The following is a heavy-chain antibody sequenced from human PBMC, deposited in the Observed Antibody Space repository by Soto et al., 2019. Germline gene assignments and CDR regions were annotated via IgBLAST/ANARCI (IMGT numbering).Heavy chain of an antibody. V-gene: IGHV3-21*01. J-gene: IGHJ3*02. D-gene: IGHD4-17*01. CDR2: ISSSSSYI. Sequence: PGGSLTLSCAASGFTFSSYSMNWVRQAPGKGLEWVSSISSSSSYIYYSDSVKSRFTISRDNAKNSLYLQMNSLRAEDTAVYYCERDRSTFGDNDGFDIWGQGTMVTVSS. CDR1: GFTFSSYS. CDR3: ERDRSTFGDNDGFDI.